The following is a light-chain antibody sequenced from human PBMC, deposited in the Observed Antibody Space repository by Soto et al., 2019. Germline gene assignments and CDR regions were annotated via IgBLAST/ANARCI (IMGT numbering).Light chain of an antibody. J-gene: IGKJ3*01. CDR3: QQRSYWPLT. CDR1: QSIRNY. V-gene: IGKV3-11*01. Sequence: EIVLTQSPATLSLSPGERATLSCRASQSIRNYLAWYQQRPGQTPRLLIYDASSRATDIPARFSGSGSGTNFTLTISSLEPEDFAVYFCQQRSYWPLTVGPGTKVDIK. CDR2: DAS.